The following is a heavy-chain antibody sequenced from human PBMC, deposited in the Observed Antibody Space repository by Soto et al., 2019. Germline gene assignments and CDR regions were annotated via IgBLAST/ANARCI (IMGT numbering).Heavy chain of an antibody. J-gene: IGHJ6*02. CDR2: ISYDGSNK. Sequence: VQLVESGGGLVKPGGSLRLSCAASGFTFSSYGMHWVRQAPGKGLEWVAVISYDGSNKYYADSVKGRFTISRDNSKNTLYLQMNSLRAEDTAVYYCAKDWGYCSGGSCPGSRSSYYGMDVWGQGTTVTVSS. D-gene: IGHD2-15*01. V-gene: IGHV3-30*18. CDR1: GFTFSSYG. CDR3: AKDWGYCSGGSCPGSRSSYYGMDV.